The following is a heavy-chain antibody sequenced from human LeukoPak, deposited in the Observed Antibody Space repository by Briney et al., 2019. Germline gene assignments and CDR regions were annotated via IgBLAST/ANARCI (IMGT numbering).Heavy chain of an antibody. CDR2: MYYSGST. D-gene: IGHD3-9*01. CDR1: GRPIRTSSFY. V-gene: IGHV4-39*01. CDR3: AKGLRYLSFNDAFDI. Sequence: ETLSLTCTVSGRPIRTSSFYWGWIRQPPGKGLEWIGSMYYSGSTYYNPSLKSRVTISVDTSKNQFSLRLSSVTAADTAVYFWAKGLRYLSFNDAFDIWGQGTMVTASS. J-gene: IGHJ3*02.